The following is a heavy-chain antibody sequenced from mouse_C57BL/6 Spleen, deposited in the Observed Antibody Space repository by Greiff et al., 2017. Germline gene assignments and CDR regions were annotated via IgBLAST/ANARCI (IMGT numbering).Heavy chain of an antibody. Sequence: VQLKQSGPVLVKPGASVKMSCKASGYTFTDYYMNWVKQSHGKSLEWIGVINPYNGGTSYNQKFKGKATLTVDKSSSTAYMELNSLTSEDSAVYYCARSPLGRDFDYWGQGTTLTVSS. CDR3: ARSPLGRDFDY. J-gene: IGHJ2*01. V-gene: IGHV1-19*01. CDR1: GYTFTDYY. D-gene: IGHD4-1*01. CDR2: INPYNGGT.